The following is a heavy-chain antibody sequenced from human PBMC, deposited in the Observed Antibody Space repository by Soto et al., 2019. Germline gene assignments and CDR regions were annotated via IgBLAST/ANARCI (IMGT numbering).Heavy chain of an antibody. CDR1: GGSFSGYY. D-gene: IGHD3-3*01. V-gene: IGHV4-34*01. J-gene: IGHJ6*01. CDR3: ARGVFGVVTLVGMDV. CDR2: SNHSGST. Sequence: SETLSLTCAVYGGSFSGYYWSWIRQPPVKGREWSGESNHSGSTKYNPSLKCRGTISVDTPKNQCALNLSSVTAADTAVYYWARGVFGVVTLVGMDVWGQGTTVTVSS.